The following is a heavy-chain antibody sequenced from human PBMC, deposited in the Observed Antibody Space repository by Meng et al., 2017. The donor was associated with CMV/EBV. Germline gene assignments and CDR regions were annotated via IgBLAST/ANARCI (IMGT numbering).Heavy chain of an antibody. V-gene: IGHV1-69*02. Sequence: SVKVSCKASGGTFSSYTISWVRQAPGQGLEWMGRIIPILGIANYAQKFQGRVTITADKSTSTAYMELSSLRSEATAVYYCARAGSSSSSAGIDYWGQGTLVTVSS. J-gene: IGHJ4*02. D-gene: IGHD6-6*01. CDR3: ARAGSSSSSAGIDY. CDR1: GGTFSSYT. CDR2: IIPILGIA.